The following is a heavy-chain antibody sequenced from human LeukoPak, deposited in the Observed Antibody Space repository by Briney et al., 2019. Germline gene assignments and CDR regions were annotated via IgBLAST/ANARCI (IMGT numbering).Heavy chain of an antibody. CDR2: IYHSGST. CDR3: ARHGSGSYLGYFDS. CDR1: GGSISSYY. J-gene: IGHJ4*03. Sequence: SETLSLTCTVSGGSISSYYWSWIRQPPGKGLELIGYIYHSGSTNYNPSLKSRVTISVDTSKIQFFLKLSSVTAADTAVYYCARHGSGSYLGYFDSWGQGTLVTVSS. D-gene: IGHD1-26*01. V-gene: IGHV4-59*08.